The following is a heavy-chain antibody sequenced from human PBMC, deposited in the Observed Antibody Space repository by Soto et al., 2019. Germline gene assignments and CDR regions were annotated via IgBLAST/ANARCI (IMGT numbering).Heavy chain of an antibody. Sequence: GSLRLSCAASGFTFSSYAMNWVRQSPGKGLEWVGSIRGSGSSAYYPDSVEGRFTISRDNSKNTLYLQMNSLRAEDTAVYYCAKRGGDYDSRYHYYMDVWGKGTTVTVSS. CDR2: IRGSGSSA. D-gene: IGHD3-16*01. CDR3: AKRGGDYDSRYHYYMDV. J-gene: IGHJ6*03. CDR1: GFTFSSYA. V-gene: IGHV3-23*01.